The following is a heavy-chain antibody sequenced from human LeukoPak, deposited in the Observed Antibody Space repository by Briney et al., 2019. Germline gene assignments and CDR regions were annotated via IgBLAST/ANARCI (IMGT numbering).Heavy chain of an antibody. V-gene: IGHV4-61*05. CDR1: GDSISSSNSY. CDR3: ARQTNYYDSSGFFDY. J-gene: IGHJ4*02. CDR2: IYYSGST. Sequence: RTSETLSLTCTVSGDSISSSNSYRSWIRQPPGKGLEWIGYIYYSGSTNYNPSLKSRVTISVDTSKNQFSLKLSSVTAADTAVYYCARQTNYYDSSGFFDYWGQGTLVTVSS. D-gene: IGHD3-22*01.